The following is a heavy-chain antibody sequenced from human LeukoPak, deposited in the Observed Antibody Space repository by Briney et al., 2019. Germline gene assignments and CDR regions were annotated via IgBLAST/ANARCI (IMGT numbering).Heavy chain of an antibody. J-gene: IGHJ4*02. CDR1: GGSISSYY. V-gene: IGHV4-4*07. Sequence: PSETLSLTCTVSGGSISSYYWSWIRQPAGKGLEWIGRIYTSGSTNYNPSLKSRVTISVDTSKNQFSLKLSSVTVADTAVYYCASGPFYDYVWGSYRDYFDYWGQGTLVTVSS. D-gene: IGHD3-16*02. CDR3: ASGPFYDYVWGSYRDYFDY. CDR2: IYTSGST.